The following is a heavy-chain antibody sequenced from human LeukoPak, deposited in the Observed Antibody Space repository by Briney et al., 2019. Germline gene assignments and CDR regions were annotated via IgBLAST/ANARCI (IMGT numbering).Heavy chain of an antibody. CDR2: INSDGINT. CDR3: ARDLGQYYDTSDNWFDP. V-gene: IGHV3-74*01. D-gene: IGHD3-22*01. CDR1: GFTFSNYW. Sequence: GGSLGLSCAASGFTFSNYWMHWVRQAPGKGLVWVSRINSDGINTSYADSVKGRFTISRDNAKNTLNLQMNSLRAEDTAVYYCARDLGQYYDTSDNWFDPWGQGTLVTVSS. J-gene: IGHJ5*02.